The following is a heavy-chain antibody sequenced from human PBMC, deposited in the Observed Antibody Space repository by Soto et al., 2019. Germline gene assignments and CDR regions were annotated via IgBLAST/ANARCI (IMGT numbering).Heavy chain of an antibody. CDR3: ARDRAYYGSGSDDYYYYYGMDV. J-gene: IGHJ6*02. Sequence: ASVKVSCKASGYTFTGYYMHWVRQAPGQGLEWMGWINPNSGGTNYAQKFQGRVTMTRDTSISTAYMELSRLRSDDTAVYYCARDRAYYGSGSDDYYYYYGMDVWGQGTTVTVSS. D-gene: IGHD3-10*01. CDR1: GYTFTGYY. V-gene: IGHV1-2*02. CDR2: INPNSGGT.